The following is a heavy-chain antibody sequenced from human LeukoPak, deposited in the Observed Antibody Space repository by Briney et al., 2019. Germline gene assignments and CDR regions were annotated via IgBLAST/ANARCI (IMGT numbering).Heavy chain of an antibody. J-gene: IGHJ6*03. V-gene: IGHV3-21*01. D-gene: IGHD2-2*01. CDR1: GFSFSSYS. CDR2: ISSSGSDM. Sequence: GGSLRPSCAATGFSFSSYSMNWVRLAPGKGLEWVSSISSSGSDMYYADSVRGRFIISRDNARNSLLLQMNSLRAVDTAVYFCARDPRVVVPAYFYYYYMDVWGKGTTVTVSS. CDR3: ARDPRVVVPAYFYYYYMDV.